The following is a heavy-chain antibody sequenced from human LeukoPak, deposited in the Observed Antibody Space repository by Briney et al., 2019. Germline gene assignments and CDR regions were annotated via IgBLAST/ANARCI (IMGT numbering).Heavy chain of an antibody. J-gene: IGHJ5*02. Sequence: PSETLSLTCTVSGYSISSGYYWGWIRQPPGKGLEWIGSIYHSGSTYYNPSLKSRVTMSVDTSKNQFSLKLTSVTAADTAVYYCARDSGTTGEVKFDPWGQGTLVIVSS. V-gene: IGHV4-38-2*02. CDR1: GYSISSGYY. CDR3: ARDSGTTGEVKFDP. CDR2: IYHSGST. D-gene: IGHD3-10*01.